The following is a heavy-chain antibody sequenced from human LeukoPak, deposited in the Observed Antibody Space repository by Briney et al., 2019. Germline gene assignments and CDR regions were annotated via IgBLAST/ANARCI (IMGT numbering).Heavy chain of an antibody. D-gene: IGHD4-17*01. V-gene: IGHV3-20*04. J-gene: IGHJ4*02. Sequence: PGGSLRLSCAASGFTFDDYGMGWVRQAPGKGLEWVSGINWNGGSTGYADSVKGRFTISRDNAKNSLYLQMNSLRAEDTALYYCARSHDYGVAYYFDYWGQGTLVTVSS. CDR1: GFTFDDYG. CDR2: INWNGGST. CDR3: ARSHDYGVAYYFDY.